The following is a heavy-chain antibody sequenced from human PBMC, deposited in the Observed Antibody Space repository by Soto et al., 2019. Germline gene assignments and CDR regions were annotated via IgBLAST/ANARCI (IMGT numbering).Heavy chain of an antibody. J-gene: IGHJ4*02. CDR2: IWYDGTNR. CDR1: GFSFRYHG. V-gene: IGHV3-33*01. CDR3: ARENYESRGYWGGDHFDS. Sequence: QVQLVESGGGVVQPGRSLRLSCAASGFSFRYHGMHWVRQAPGKGLEWLAVIWYDGTNRNYAGSVKGRFTISRDNSNNTLYLHMNSLRAEDTAVYYCARENYESRGYWGGDHFDSWGQGTLVSVSS. D-gene: IGHD3-22*01.